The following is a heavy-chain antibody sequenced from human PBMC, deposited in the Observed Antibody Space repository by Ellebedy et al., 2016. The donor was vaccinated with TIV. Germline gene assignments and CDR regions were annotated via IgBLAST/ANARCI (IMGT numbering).Heavy chain of an antibody. Sequence: SVKVSCXASGGTFSSDAISWVRQAPGQGLEWMGGIIPIFGTANYAQKFQGRVTITADESTSTAYMELSSLRSEDTAVYYCARSVGATGDFDYWGQGTLVTVSS. CDR2: IIPIFGTA. J-gene: IGHJ4*02. V-gene: IGHV1-69*13. CDR3: ARSVGATGDFDY. D-gene: IGHD1-26*01. CDR1: GGTFSSDA.